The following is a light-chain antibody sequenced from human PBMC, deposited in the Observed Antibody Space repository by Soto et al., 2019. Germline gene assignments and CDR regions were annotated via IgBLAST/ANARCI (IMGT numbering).Light chain of an antibody. CDR1: SSNIGTNN. CDR2: SNN. Sequence: QSVLTQTPSASGTSGQRVNISCSGSSSNIGTNNVNWYQQLPGTAPKLLIYSNNQRPSGVPDRFSGSKSGTSASLAISGLQSEDEADYYCEAWDDSLNGVLFGGGTKVTVL. J-gene: IGLJ2*01. CDR3: EAWDDSLNGVL. V-gene: IGLV1-44*01.